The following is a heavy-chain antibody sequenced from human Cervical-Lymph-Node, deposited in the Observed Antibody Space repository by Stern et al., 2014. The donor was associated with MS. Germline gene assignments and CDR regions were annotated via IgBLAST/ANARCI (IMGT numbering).Heavy chain of an antibody. V-gene: IGHV4-4*02. CDR1: GGSISSSNW. Sequence: VQLVESGPGLVKPSGTLSLTCAVSGGSISSSNWGSWVRQSPGKGLEWIGEIYHSGGTKYSPSFESRVIIPGDKSKNQFPLKLSYVTAADTAVYYCARELPDLNAFDIWGQGTMVTVSS. CDR3: ARELPDLNAFDI. CDR2: IYHSGGT. D-gene: IGHD1-14*01. J-gene: IGHJ3*02.